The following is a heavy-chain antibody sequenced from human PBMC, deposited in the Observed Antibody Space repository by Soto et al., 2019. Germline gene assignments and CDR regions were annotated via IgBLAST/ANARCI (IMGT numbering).Heavy chain of an antibody. Sequence: QVTLKESGPVLVKPTETLTLTCTVSGFSLSKARMGVSWIRQPPGKALEWLAHIFWNDERSYNTSLKSRLTXPXXXSXXQVVLTMTNVDPVDTGTYFCARALREGLPIYYFDSWRQGTLVTVSS. CDR1: GFSLSKARMG. D-gene: IGHD1-26*01. CDR2: IFWNDER. V-gene: IGHV2-26*01. J-gene: IGHJ4*02. CDR3: ARALREGLPIYYFDS.